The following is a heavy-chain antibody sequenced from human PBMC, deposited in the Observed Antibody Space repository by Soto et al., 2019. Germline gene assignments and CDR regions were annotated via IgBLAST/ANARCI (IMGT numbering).Heavy chain of an antibody. D-gene: IGHD3-22*01. CDR2: IYYSGST. V-gene: IGHV4-39*01. J-gene: IGHJ4*02. CDR3: ARHKYYYDSSGYYAYFDY. CDR1: GGSISSSSYY. Sequence: PSETLSLTCTVSGGSISSSSYYWGWIRQPPGKGLEWIGSIYYSGSTYYNPSLKSRVTISVDTSKNQFSLKLSSVTAADTAVYYCARHKYYYDSSGYYAYFDYWGQGTLVTVSS.